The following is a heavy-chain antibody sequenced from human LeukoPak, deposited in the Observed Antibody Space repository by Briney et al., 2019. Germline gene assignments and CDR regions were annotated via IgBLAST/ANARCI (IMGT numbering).Heavy chain of an antibody. CDR2: ISAYNGNT. Sequence: ASVKVSCKASGYTFTNYRISWVRQAPGQGLEWMGWISAYNGNTNYAQELHGRVTMTRDTSTSTVYMELRSLKSNDTAMYYCAREWHKYGSKSYYNLWGQGTLVTVSS. CDR1: GYTFTNYR. V-gene: IGHV1-18*01. J-gene: IGHJ4*02. D-gene: IGHD3-10*01. CDR3: AREWHKYGSKSYYNL.